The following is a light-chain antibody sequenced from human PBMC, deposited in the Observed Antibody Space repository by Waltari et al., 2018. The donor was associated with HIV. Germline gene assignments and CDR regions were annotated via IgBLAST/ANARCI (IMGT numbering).Light chain of an antibody. CDR2: DVT. J-gene: IGLJ1*01. CDR1: RTDIGDYNY. V-gene: IGLV2-11*01. CDR3: CSYAGNYAYV. Sequence: HSPLTQPRSVSGSPGQSVTLSCAGNRTDIGDYNYVSWYQQIPGKAPNLVIFDVTKRPSGVPDRFSGSKSGNTASLIISGLQAEDEADYFCCSYAGNYAYVFGTGTKVSVL.